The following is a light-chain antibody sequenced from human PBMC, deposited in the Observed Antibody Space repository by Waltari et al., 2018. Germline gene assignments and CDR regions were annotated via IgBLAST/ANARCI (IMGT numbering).Light chain of an antibody. V-gene: IGKV1-5*01. Sequence: DIQMTQSPSTLSASVGDRVTITCRASQSISSWLAWYQQKPGKAPKLLIYDVSSLESGVPDRFSGSGSGTDFSLTISNLQAEDVAVYSCQQYYDSPLTFGGGTKVEIK. CDR3: QQYYDSPLT. CDR2: DVS. J-gene: IGKJ4*01. CDR1: QSISSW.